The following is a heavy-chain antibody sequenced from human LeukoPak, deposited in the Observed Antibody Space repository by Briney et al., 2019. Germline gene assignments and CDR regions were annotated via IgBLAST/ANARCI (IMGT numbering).Heavy chain of an antibody. Sequence: AGGSLRLSCAACGFTFSSYAMSWVRQAPGKGLEWVGRIYSESAGGSTEYAAPVRGRFTISRDDSKNMMWLQMNSLKTEDTAVYYCTRVSNSDSSSDFDQWGQGTLVTVSP. CDR1: GFTFSSYA. D-gene: IGHD3-22*01. CDR3: TRVSNSDSSSDFDQ. CDR2: IYSESAGGST. J-gene: IGHJ4*02. V-gene: IGHV3-15*01.